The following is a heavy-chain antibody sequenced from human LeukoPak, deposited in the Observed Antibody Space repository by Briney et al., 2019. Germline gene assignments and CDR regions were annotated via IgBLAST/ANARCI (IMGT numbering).Heavy chain of an antibody. CDR2: IYYSGST. J-gene: IGHJ4*02. V-gene: IGHV4-59*01. D-gene: IGHD1-14*01. Sequence: SETLSLTCTVSGGSISSYFWSWFRQPPGKGLEWIGYIYYSGSTNYNPSLKSRVTISVDTSKNQFSLKLTSVTAADTAVYYCARVLNRNAGGFDYWGQGTLVTVSS. CDR1: GGSISSYF. CDR3: ARVLNRNAGGFDY.